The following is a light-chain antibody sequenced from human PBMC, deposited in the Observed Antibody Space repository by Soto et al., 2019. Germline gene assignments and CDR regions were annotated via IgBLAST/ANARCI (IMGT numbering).Light chain of an antibody. CDR3: SSYTSSSTLV. V-gene: IGLV2-14*01. CDR2: DVS. CDR1: SSDVGGYNY. J-gene: IGLJ1*01. Sequence: QSALTQPASVSGSPGQSITISCTGTSSDVGGYNYVSWYQQHPGKAPKLMIYDVSNRPSVVSIRFSGSKSGNTASLPISGLEAEDEADDYRSSYTSSSTLVFATGITLTVL.